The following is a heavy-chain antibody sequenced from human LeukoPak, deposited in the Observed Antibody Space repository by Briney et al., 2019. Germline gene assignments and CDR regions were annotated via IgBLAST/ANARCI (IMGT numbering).Heavy chain of an antibody. Sequence: SETLSLTCAVYGGSFSGYYWSWIRQPPGKGLEWIGEINHSGSTNYNPSLKSRVTISVDTSKNQFSLKLSSVTAADTAVYYCARRRRYCSSTSCYYLDVWGKGTTVTVSS. J-gene: IGHJ6*03. CDR1: GGSFSGYY. D-gene: IGHD2-2*01. CDR3: ARRRRYCSSTSCYYLDV. CDR2: INHSGST. V-gene: IGHV4-34*01.